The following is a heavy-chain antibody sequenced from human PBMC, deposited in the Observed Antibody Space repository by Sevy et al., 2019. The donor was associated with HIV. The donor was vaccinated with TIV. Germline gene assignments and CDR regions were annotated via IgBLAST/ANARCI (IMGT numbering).Heavy chain of an antibody. V-gene: IGHV6-1*01. Sequence: KQSQTLSLTCAISGDSVSSNSAAWNWIRQSPSRGLEWLGRTYYRSKWYNDYAVSVKSRITINPDTSKNQFSLQLNSVTPEDTAVYYCAREDMAVAGEYNWFDPWGQGTLVTVSS. CDR3: AREDMAVAGEYNWFDP. CDR2: TYYRSKWYN. J-gene: IGHJ5*02. CDR1: GDSVSSNSAA. D-gene: IGHD6-19*01.